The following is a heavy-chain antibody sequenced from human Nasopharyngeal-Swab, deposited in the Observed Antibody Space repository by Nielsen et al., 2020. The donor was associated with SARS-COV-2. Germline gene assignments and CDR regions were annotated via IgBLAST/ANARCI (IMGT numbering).Heavy chain of an antibody. J-gene: IGHJ4*02. V-gene: IGHV3-53*01. D-gene: IGHD1-26*01. CDR2: LKSGGGT. CDR3: ARVRQSGAYFPFDS. CDR1: GFTVSSNF. Sequence: GGSLRLSCVASGFTVSSNFVSWVRQAPGKGPEWVSLLKSGGGTFYADSVRGRFTISRDNSRNTVYLQMNSLRAEDTAVYYCARVRQSGAYFPFDSWGLGTLVTVSS.